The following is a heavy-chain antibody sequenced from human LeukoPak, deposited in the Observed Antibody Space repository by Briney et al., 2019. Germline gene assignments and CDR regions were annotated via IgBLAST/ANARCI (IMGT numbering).Heavy chain of an antibody. CDR2: IKSKTDGGTT. CDR3: TYYYDSSGRYYVAY. D-gene: IGHD3-22*01. Sequence: GGSLRLSCAASGFTFSSYAMHWVRQAPGKGLEWVGRIKSKTDGGTTDYAAPVKGRFTFSRDDSKNTLYVQMNSLKTEDTAVYYCTYYYDSSGRYYVAYWGQGTLVTVSS. CDR1: GFTFSSYA. V-gene: IGHV3-15*01. J-gene: IGHJ4*02.